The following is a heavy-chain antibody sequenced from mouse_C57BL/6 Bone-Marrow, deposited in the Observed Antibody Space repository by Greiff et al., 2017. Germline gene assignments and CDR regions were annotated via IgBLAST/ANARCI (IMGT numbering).Heavy chain of an antibody. D-gene: IGHD2-1*01. V-gene: IGHV14-4*01. J-gene: IGHJ1*03. Sequence: DVQLQESGAELVRPGASVKLSCTASGFNIKDDYMHWVKQRPEQGLEGIGWIDPENGDTEYASKFQGKATITADTSSNTAYLQLSSLTSEDTAVYYCTCNYYWYFDVWGTGTTVTVSS. CDR3: TCNYYWYFDV. CDR2: IDPENGDT. CDR1: GFNIKDDY.